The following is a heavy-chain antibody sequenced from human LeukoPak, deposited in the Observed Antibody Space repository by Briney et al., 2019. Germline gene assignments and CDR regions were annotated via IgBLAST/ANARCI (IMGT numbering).Heavy chain of an antibody. Sequence: ASVKVSCRASGYTFTSYGISWVRQAPGQGLEWMGWISAYNGNTNYAQKLQGRVTMTTDTSTSTAYMELRSLRSDDTAVYYCARDCSGGSCYLHWGQGTLVTVSS. CDR2: ISAYNGNT. CDR3: ARDCSGGSCYLH. D-gene: IGHD2-15*01. CDR1: GYTFTSYG. V-gene: IGHV1-18*01. J-gene: IGHJ4*02.